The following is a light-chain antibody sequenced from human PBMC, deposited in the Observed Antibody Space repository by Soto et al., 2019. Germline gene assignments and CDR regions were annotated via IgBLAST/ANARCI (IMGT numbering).Light chain of an antibody. J-gene: IGKJ2*01. CDR3: QQYGSSPYT. V-gene: IGKV3-20*01. CDR1: QSVSSSY. Sequence: EIELTQSPGTLSLSPGERATLSCRASQSVSSSYLAWYQQKPGQAPRLLIYAASSRDTGIPDRFSGSGSGTDFTLTISRLEPEDFAVYYCQQYGSSPYTFGQGTKLEIK. CDR2: AAS.